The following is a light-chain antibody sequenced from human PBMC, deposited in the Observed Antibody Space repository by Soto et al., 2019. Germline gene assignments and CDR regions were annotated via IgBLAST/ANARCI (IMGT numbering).Light chain of an antibody. Sequence: QSVLTQPPSVSGAPGQRVTISCTGTSSNIGAGYDVHWYQKLPGTAPKLLIYANNNRPSGVPDRFSGSKSDTSASLAITGLQADDEADYYCQSYDNSLTGLYVFGAGTKLTVL. J-gene: IGLJ1*01. CDR3: QSYDNSLTGLYV. V-gene: IGLV1-40*01. CDR2: ANN. CDR1: SSNIGAGYD.